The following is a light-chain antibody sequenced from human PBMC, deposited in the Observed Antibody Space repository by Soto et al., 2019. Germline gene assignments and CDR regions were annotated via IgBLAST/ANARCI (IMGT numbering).Light chain of an antibody. CDR2: GAS. CDR1: QSISNY. V-gene: IGKV1-39*01. Sequence: DIQMTQSPSSLSASVGDRVTLTCRASQSISNYLNWFQVKSGRGPKLLISGASTLQDGVPSRFSGSGSGSDFTLTISNLQREDFAVYYCQQGYSPLLTCGGGTRVEIK. CDR3: QQGYSPLLT. J-gene: IGKJ4*01.